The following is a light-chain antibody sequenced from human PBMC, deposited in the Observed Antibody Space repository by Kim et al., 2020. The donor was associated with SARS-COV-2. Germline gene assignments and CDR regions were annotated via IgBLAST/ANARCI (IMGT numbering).Light chain of an antibody. CDR3: QSYDNYNQV. Sequence: GRTVTISCTRSRGSIASNYVQWYQQRPGSSPTTVIYGDDQRPSGVPDRFSGSIDSSANSASLTISSLKTEDEADYYCQSYDNYNQVFGGGTQLTVL. CDR1: RGSIASNY. J-gene: IGLJ3*02. CDR2: GDD. V-gene: IGLV6-57*01.